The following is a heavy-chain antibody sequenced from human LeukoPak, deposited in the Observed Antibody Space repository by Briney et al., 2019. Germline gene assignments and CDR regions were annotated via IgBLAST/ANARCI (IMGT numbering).Heavy chain of an antibody. CDR1: GYTFTGYY. J-gene: IGHJ4*02. CDR2: INPNSGGT. V-gene: IGHV1-2*02. CDR3: ARDHRRYSSSWPTDY. D-gene: IGHD6-13*01. Sequence: GASVKVSCKASGYTFTGYYMHWVRQAPGQGLEWMGWINPNSGGTNYAQKFQGRVTMTRDTSISTAYMELSRLRSDDTAVYYCARDHRRYSSSWPTDYWGQGALVTVSS.